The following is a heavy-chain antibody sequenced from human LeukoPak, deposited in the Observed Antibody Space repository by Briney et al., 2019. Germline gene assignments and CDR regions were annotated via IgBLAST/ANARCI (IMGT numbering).Heavy chain of an antibody. CDR1: GYTFTGYY. D-gene: IGHD3-3*01. Sequence: GASVKLSCKASGYTFTGYYMHWVRQAPGQGLGWMRWINTKSGGTNYAQKFHGRVTMTRDTSISTAYMEPSRLRSDDTAVYYCARVLRFLEWLSSFYYYGMDVWGQGTTVTVSS. J-gene: IGHJ6*02. CDR3: ARVLRFLEWLSSFYYYGMDV. CDR2: INTKSGGT. V-gene: IGHV1-2*02.